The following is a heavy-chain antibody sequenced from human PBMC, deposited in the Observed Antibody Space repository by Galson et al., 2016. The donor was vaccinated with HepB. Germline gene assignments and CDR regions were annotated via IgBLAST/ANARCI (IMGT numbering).Heavy chain of an antibody. D-gene: IGHD4-11*01. CDR2: ISGTDGRT. J-gene: IGHJ5*01. V-gene: IGHV3-23*01. Sequence: SLRLSCAASGFTFINYAMSWVRQAPGKGLEWVSGISGTDGRTLCADSVKGRFTISRDNSKNTLNLQMNSLRAEDTAVYYCAKVATPNRNYENWFDSWGQGTLVTVSS. CDR1: GFTFINYA. CDR3: AKVATPNRNYENWFDS.